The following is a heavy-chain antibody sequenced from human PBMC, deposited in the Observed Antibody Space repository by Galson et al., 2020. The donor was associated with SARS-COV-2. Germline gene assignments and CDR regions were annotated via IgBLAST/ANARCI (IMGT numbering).Heavy chain of an antibody. Sequence: GGSLRLSCAASGITLRGFEMNWVRQIPGKGLEWLSYMSSGGLTNYADSVRGRFSISRDDAKNSLYLQMSSLNVEDTAVYYCAAETSISEDDAFDIWGQGTMVTVSS. V-gene: IGHV3-48*03. D-gene: IGHD3-3*02. CDR2: MSSGGLT. J-gene: IGHJ3*02. CDR1: GITLRGFE. CDR3: AAETSISEDDAFDI.